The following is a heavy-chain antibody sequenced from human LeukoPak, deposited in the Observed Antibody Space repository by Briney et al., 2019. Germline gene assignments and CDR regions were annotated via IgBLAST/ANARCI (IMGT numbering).Heavy chain of an antibody. J-gene: IGHJ3*01. CDR1: GYSFTSYW. D-gene: IGHD2-2*02. Sequence: GESLKISCKGSGYSFTSYWISWVRQMPGKGLEWMGIIYPGDYDTRYSPSFQGHVTISVDKSISTAHLQWRSLRASDTAMYFCAGHSFDTVDAFDVWGQGTIVTVSA. CDR2: IYPGDYDT. V-gene: IGHV5-51*01. CDR3: AGHSFDTVDAFDV.